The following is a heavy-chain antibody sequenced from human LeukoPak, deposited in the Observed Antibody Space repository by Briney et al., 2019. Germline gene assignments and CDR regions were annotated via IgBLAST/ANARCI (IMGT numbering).Heavy chain of an antibody. D-gene: IGHD3-16*01. CDR1: GGSVSGGNYF. J-gene: IGHJ5*01. CDR2: MYYSGST. CDR3: ASANDAIFDWFDS. Sequence: PSETLSLTCTVSGGSVSGGNYFWTWIRQPPGKGLEWIGYMYYSGSTYYNPSLKSRVIISVDPSKNQFTLKLTSVSAADTAMYYCASANDAIFDWFDSWGQGTLVTVSS. V-gene: IGHV4-30-4*01.